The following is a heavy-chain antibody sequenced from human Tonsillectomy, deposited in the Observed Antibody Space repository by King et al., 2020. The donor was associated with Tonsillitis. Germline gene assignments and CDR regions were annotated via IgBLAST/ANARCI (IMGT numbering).Heavy chain of an antibody. CDR1: GFTFSSYA. CDR3: ARTYYYDSSGYYYEDFDY. Sequence: VQLVESGGGVVQPGRSLRLSCAASGFTFSSYAMHWVRQAPGKGLEGVAVISYDGSNKYYADSVKGRFTISRDNSKNTLYLQMNSLRAEETAVYYCARTYYYDSSGYYYEDFDYWGQGTLVTVSS. CDR2: ISYDGSNK. J-gene: IGHJ4*02. D-gene: IGHD3-22*01. V-gene: IGHV3-30*01.